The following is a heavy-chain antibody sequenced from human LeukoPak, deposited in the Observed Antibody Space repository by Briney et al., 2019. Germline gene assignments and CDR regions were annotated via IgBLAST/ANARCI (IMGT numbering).Heavy chain of an antibody. CDR2: INSDGSST. V-gene: IGHV3-74*03. Sequence: PGGSLRLSCAASGFTFSNYWMHWVRQAPGKGLVWVSRINSDGSSTTYADSVKGRFTISRDNAKNTLYLQMNSLRAEDTAVYYCGRGFVLVPAAIPDYWGQGTLVLVSS. CDR3: GRGFVLVPAAIPDY. J-gene: IGHJ4*02. D-gene: IGHD2-2*01. CDR1: GFTFSNYW.